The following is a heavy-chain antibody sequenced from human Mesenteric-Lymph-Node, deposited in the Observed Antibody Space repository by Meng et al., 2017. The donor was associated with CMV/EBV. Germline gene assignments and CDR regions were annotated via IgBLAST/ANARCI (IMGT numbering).Heavy chain of an antibody. J-gene: IGHJ4*02. D-gene: IGHD5-18*01. Sequence: GESLKISCAASGFTFSNYAMSWVRQAPGKGLEWVSHISTSGKTIYYADSVKGRFTISRDNAKNSLYLQMNSLRAEDTAVYYCARDPSRRGYSYKVYWGQGTLVTVSS. CDR3: ARDPSRRGYSYKVY. CDR1: GFTFSNYA. CDR2: ISTSGKTI. V-gene: IGHV3-48*04.